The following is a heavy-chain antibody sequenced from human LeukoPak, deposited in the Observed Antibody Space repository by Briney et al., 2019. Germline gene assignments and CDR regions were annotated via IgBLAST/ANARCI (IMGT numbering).Heavy chain of an antibody. Sequence: APVNVSCKAFDPTFTNFGISWLSQAPGPGLKWMGWISGYNDTPNYAQKLQSRVTLTRDTSTSTAYMELRSLRYDDTAVYYCARDDSADWGQGTLVTVSS. D-gene: IGHD2-21*01. CDR3: ARDDSAD. CDR1: DPTFTNFG. J-gene: IGHJ4*02. V-gene: IGHV1-18*01. CDR2: ISGYNDTP.